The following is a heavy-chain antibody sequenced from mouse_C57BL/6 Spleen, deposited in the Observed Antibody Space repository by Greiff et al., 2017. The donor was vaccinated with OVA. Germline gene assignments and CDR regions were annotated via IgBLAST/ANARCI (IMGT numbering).Heavy chain of an antibody. V-gene: IGHV1-64*01. Sequence: VQLQQPGAELVKPGASVKLSCKASGYTFTGYWMHWVKQRPGQGLEWIGMIHPNSGSTNYNEKFKSKATLTVDKSSSTAYMQRSRLTSEDAAVYYCASSRTGKHFDYWGQGTTLTVSS. J-gene: IGHJ2*01. CDR1: GYTFTGYW. CDR3: ASSRTGKHFDY. CDR2: IHPNSGST.